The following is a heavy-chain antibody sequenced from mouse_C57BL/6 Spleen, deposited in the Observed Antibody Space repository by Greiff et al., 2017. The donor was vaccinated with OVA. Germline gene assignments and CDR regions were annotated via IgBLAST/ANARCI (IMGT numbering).Heavy chain of an antibody. D-gene: IGHD2-2*01. CDR2: IYPGSGST. V-gene: IGHV1-55*01. CDR1: GYTFTSYW. Sequence: QVQLQQPGAELVKPGASVKMSCKASGYTFTSYWITWVKQRPGQGLEWNGDIYPGSGSTNYNEKFKSKATLTVDTSSSTAYMQLSSLTSEDSAVYYCARREGYYDAMDYWGQGTSVTVSS. CDR3: ARREGYYDAMDY. J-gene: IGHJ4*01.